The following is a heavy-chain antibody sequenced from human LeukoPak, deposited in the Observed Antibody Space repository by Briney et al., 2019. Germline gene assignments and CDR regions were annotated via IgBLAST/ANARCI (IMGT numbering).Heavy chain of an antibody. D-gene: IGHD6-13*01. CDR3: ARVAYSSTWYVDY. CDR1: GXTFSSYC. V-gene: IGHV3-74*01. CDR2: INSDGSST. J-gene: IGHJ4*02. Sequence: QPEGSLRLSFAASGXTFSSYCMHWVRQVPGKGLVWVSRINSDGSSTSYADSVKGRFTISRDNAKNTLYLQMNSLRAEDTAVYYCARVAYSSTWYVDYWGQGTLVTVSS.